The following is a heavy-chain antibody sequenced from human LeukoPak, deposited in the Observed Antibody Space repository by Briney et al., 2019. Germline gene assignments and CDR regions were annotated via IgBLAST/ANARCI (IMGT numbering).Heavy chain of an antibody. CDR1: GGSISSGDYY. J-gene: IGHJ3*02. CDR3: ARRSSSLWFGELGHDAFDI. D-gene: IGHD3-10*01. Sequence: SETLSLTCTVSGGSISSGDYYWSWLRQPPGKGLEWIAYMYYSGSTYYNPSLKSRVTISVDTSKNQFSLKLSSVTAADTAVYYCARRSSSLWFGELGHDAFDIWGQGTMVTVSS. V-gene: IGHV4-30-4*01. CDR2: MYYSGST.